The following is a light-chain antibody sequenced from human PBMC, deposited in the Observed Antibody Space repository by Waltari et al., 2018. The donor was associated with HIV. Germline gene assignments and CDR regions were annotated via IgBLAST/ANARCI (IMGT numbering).Light chain of an antibody. CDR2: KTS. V-gene: IGKV1-5*03. CDR3: QQYNSHSYT. J-gene: IGKJ2*01. CDR1: QIIDYW. Sequence: DVQMTQSPSTLSASVGDRVPITCRASQIIDYWLAWYQQKPGQPPKLLIYKTSYLESGVPTRFSGSGSGADFTLTIDGLQPEDFATYYCQQYNSHSYTFGQGTKLDIK.